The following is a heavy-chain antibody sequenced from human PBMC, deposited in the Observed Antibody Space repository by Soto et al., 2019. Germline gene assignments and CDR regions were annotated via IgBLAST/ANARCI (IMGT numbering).Heavy chain of an antibody. CDR3: VVVVPAATYNWFDP. Sequence: GASVKVSCKASGGTFSSYTISWVRQAPGQGLEWMGRIIPILGIANYAQKFQGRVTITADKSTSTAYMELSNLRSEDTAVYYCVVVVPAATYNWFDPWGQGTLVTVSS. D-gene: IGHD2-2*01. CDR2: IIPILGIA. V-gene: IGHV1-69*02. CDR1: GGTFSSYT. J-gene: IGHJ5*02.